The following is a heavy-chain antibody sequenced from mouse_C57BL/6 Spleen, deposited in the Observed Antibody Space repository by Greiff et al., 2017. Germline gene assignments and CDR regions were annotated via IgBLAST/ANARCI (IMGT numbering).Heavy chain of an antibody. CDR1: GYTFTSYW. J-gene: IGHJ4*01. Sequence: QVQLQQPGPELVRPGPSVTLSCKASGYTFTSYWLHWVKQRPIQGLEWIGNIDPSGSETHNNEKLKDKATLTVDKSSSTAYLQLSSLTSEDSAVHYCARMGSSAPRYAMDYWGQGTSVTVSS. CDR3: ARMGSSAPRYAMDY. CDR2: IDPSGSET. D-gene: IGHD1-1*01. V-gene: IGHV1-52*01.